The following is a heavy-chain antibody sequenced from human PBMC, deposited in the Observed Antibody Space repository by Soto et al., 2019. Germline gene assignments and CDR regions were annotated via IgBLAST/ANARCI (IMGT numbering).Heavy chain of an antibody. CDR2: LYWNDDR. J-gene: IGHJ4*02. D-gene: IGHD1-26*01. CDR1: GFSLSSIGVA. V-gene: IGHV2-5*01. Sequence: SGPTLVNPTQTLTLTCTFSGFSLSSIGVAVGWIRQPPGKALEWLALLYWNDDRRYSPSLKSRPTITKDTSKKQVVLTMTNMDPADTATYYCAHSASVPCCYYFDSWGQGTLVTVSS. CDR3: AHSASVPCCYYFDS.